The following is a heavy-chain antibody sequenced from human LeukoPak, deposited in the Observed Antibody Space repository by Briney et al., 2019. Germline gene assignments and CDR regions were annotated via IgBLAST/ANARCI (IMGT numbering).Heavy chain of an antibody. V-gene: IGHV6-1*01. CDR3: ARGQPRTFDY. D-gene: IGHD6-13*01. Sequence: SQTLSLTCVISGDSVSSNTAAWNWIRQSPSRGLEWLGRAYYRSKWYGDYAASVKSRITINPDTSKNQFSLQLSSVAPEDTAVYYCARGQPRTFDYWGQGTLVTVSS. J-gene: IGHJ4*02. CDR1: GDSVSSNTAA. CDR2: AYYRSKWYG.